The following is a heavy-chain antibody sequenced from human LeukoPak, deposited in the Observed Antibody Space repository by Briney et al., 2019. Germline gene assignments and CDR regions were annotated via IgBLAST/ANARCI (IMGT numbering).Heavy chain of an antibody. CDR3: ARGTHCSGGSCYFYPVAPYYYYMDV. J-gene: IGHJ6*03. Sequence: GGSLRLSCAASGFTFSSYGMHWVRQAPGKGLEWVAVISYDGSNKYYADSVKGRFTISRDNAKNSLYLQMNSLRAEDAAVYYCARGTHCSGGSCYFYPVAPYYYYMDVWGKGTTVTVSS. V-gene: IGHV3-30*03. CDR2: ISYDGSNK. CDR1: GFTFSSYG. D-gene: IGHD2-15*01.